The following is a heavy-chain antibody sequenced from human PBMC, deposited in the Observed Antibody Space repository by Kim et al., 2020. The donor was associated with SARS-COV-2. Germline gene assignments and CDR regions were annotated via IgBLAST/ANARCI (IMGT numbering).Heavy chain of an antibody. CDR3: ARDLKVAAAPYYYYGMDV. J-gene: IGHJ6*02. CDR2: INPSGGST. V-gene: IGHV1-46*01. CDR1: GYTFTSYY. Sequence: ASVKVSCKASGYTFTSYYMHWVRQAPGQALEWMGIINPSGGSTSYAQKFQARVTMTRDTSTSTVYMELSSLRSEDTAVYYWARDLKVAAAPYYYYGMDVWGHGTTVTVSS. D-gene: IGHD6-13*01.